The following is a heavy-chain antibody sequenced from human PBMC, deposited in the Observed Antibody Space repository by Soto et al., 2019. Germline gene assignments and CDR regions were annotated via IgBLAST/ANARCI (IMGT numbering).Heavy chain of an antibody. D-gene: IGHD3-3*01. CDR2: IYYSGST. CDR3: ARGFTIFGVVIPYYYMDV. J-gene: IGHJ6*03. V-gene: IGHV4-59*01. CDR1: GGSISSYY. Sequence: PSETLSLTCTVSGGSISSYYWSWIRQPPGKGLEWIGYIYYSGSTNYNPSLKSRVTISVDTSKNQFSLKLSSVTAADTAVYYCARGFTIFGVVIPYYYMDVWGKGTTVTVSS.